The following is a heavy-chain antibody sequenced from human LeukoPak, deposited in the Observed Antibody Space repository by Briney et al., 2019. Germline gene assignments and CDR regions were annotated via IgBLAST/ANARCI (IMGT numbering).Heavy chain of an antibody. V-gene: IGHV4-39*07. D-gene: IGHD3-16*01. Sequence: SETLSLTCTVSGGSISSSSYYWGWIRQPPGKGLEWIGSIYYSGSTYYNPSLKSRVTISVDTSKNQFSLKLSSVTAADTAVYYCARVGETVGIDYWGQGTLVTVSS. CDR2: IYYSGST. J-gene: IGHJ4*02. CDR3: ARVGETVGIDY. CDR1: GGSISSSSYY.